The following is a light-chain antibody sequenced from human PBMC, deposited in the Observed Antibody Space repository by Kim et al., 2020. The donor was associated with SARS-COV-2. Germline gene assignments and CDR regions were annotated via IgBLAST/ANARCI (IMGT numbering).Light chain of an antibody. V-gene: IGKV1-5*03. J-gene: IGKJ1*01. CDR2: KTS. Sequence: SFVGDRATITCRASQGISTWLAWYQQKPGKAPKLLIYKTSSLQSGVPSRFSGSGSGTEFTLTVSSLQPDDLATYYCQQYNSYPWTFGQGTKVDIK. CDR3: QQYNSYPWT. CDR1: QGISTW.